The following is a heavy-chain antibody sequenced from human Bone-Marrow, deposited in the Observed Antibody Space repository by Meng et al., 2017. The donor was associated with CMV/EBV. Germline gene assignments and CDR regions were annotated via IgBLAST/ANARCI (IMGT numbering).Heavy chain of an antibody. D-gene: IGHD2-2*01. CDR3: AKDVEDCSSSSCSPFDY. CDR2: ISYDGSNK. Sequence: GESLKISCAASGFTFSSYAMHWVRQAPGKGLEWVAVISYDGSNKYYADSVKGRFTISRDNSKNTLYLQMNSLRAEDTALYYCAKDVEDCSSSSCSPFDYWGQGTLVTVSS. V-gene: IGHV3-30-3*01. J-gene: IGHJ4*02. CDR1: GFTFSSYA.